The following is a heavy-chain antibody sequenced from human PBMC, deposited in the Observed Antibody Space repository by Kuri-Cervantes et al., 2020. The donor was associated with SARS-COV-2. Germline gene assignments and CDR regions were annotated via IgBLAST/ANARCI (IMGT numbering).Heavy chain of an antibody. D-gene: IGHD3-22*01. CDR1: GGTFSSYA. Sequence: SVKVSCKASGGTFSSYAISWVRQAPGQGLERMGGIIPIFGTANYAQKFQGRVTITADKSTSTAYMELSSLRSEYTAVYYCARDYYYDSSGYYYRFDYWGQGTLVTVSS. CDR3: ARDYYYDSSGYYYRFDY. CDR2: IIPIFGTA. J-gene: IGHJ4*02. V-gene: IGHV1-69*06.